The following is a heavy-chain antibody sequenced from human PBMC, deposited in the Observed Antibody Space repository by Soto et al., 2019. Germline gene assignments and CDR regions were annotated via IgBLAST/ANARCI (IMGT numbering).Heavy chain of an antibody. CDR3: AKLAARPSYYYYYMDV. Sequence: PGESLRLSCVVTGFTFSSYGMNWVCQAQGKGREWVSGISWNSGSIGYADSVKGRFTISRDNAKNSLYLQMNSLRAEDTALYYCAKLAARPSYYYYYMDVWGKGTTVTVSS. J-gene: IGHJ6*03. D-gene: IGHD6-6*01. CDR2: ISWNSGSI. V-gene: IGHV3-9*01. CDR1: GFTFSSYG.